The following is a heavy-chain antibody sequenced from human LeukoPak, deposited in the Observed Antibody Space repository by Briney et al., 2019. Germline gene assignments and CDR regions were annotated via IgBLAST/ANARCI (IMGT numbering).Heavy chain of an antibody. CDR3: AREAQTRHDYGDYGGRFDY. J-gene: IGHJ4*02. V-gene: IGHV3-21*01. CDR2: ISSSSSYI. Sequence: GGSLRLSCAASGFTFSSYSMNWVRQAPGKGLEWVSSISSSSSYIYYADSVKGRFTISRDNSKNTLYLQMNSLRAEDTVVYYCAREAQTRHDYGDYGGRFDYWGQGTLVTVSS. CDR1: GFTFSSYS. D-gene: IGHD4-17*01.